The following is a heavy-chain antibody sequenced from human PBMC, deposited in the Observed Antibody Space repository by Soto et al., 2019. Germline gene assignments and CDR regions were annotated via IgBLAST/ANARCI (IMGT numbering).Heavy chain of an antibody. CDR1: GYTFTGYY. V-gene: IGHV1-2*04. D-gene: IGHD3-10*01. J-gene: IGHJ6*02. CDR3: ARGRGTVRGHRAYYYYGMDV. CDR2: INPNSGGT. Sequence: ASVKVSCKASGYTFTGYYMHWVRQAPGQGLEWMGWINPNSGGTNYAQKFQGWVTMTRDTSISTAYMELSRLRSDDTAVYYCARGRGTVRGHRAYYYYGMDVWGQGTTVTVSS.